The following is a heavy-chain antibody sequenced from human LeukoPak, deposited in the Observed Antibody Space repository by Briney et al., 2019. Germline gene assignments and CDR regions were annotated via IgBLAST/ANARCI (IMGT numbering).Heavy chain of an antibody. CDR1: GFTFSSYS. V-gene: IGHV3-21*01. CDR2: ISSSSSYI. J-gene: IGHJ4*02. CDR3: ARGGDSSGYYY. D-gene: IGHD3-22*01. Sequence: GGSLRLSCAASGFTFSSYSMNWVSQAPGKGLEWVSSISSSSSYIYYADSVKGRFTISRDNAKNSLYLQMNSLRAEDTAVYYCARGGDSSGYYYWGQGTLVTVSS.